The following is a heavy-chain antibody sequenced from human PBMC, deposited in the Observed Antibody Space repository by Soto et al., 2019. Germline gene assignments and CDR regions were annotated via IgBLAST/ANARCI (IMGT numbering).Heavy chain of an antibody. CDR2: IIPIFGTA. J-gene: IGHJ3*02. V-gene: IGHV1-69*01. CDR3: ATNADLRATWGTAFDI. Sequence: LRLTPKQGLEWMGGIIPIFGTANYAQKFQGRVTITADESTSTAYMELSSLRSEDTAVYYCATNADLRATWGTAFDIWGEGTMVT. D-gene: IGHD1-26*01.